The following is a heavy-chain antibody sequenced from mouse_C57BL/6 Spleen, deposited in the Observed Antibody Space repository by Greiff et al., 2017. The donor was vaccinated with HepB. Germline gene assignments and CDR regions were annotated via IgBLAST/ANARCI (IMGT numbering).Heavy chain of an antibody. CDR3: ARRGEVAAGAMDY. V-gene: IGHV1-22*01. CDR1: GYTFTDYN. D-gene: IGHD1-1*01. Sequence: VQLKQSGPELVKPGASVKMSCKASGYTFTDYNMHWVKQSHGKSLEWIGYINPNNGGTSYNQKFKGKATLTVNKSSRTAYMELRSLTSEDSAVYYCARRGEVAAGAMDYWGQGTSVTVSS. J-gene: IGHJ4*01. CDR2: INPNNGGT.